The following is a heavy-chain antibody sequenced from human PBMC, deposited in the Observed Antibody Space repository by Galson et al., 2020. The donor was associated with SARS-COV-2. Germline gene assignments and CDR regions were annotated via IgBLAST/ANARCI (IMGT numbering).Heavy chain of an antibody. V-gene: IGHV2-70*11. CDR2: IDWGDDK. J-gene: IGHJ4*02. D-gene: IGHD6-19*01. CDR3: ARESSGWPDKFDY. CDR1: GFSLNTIAMC. Sequence: SGPTLVKPTQTLTLTCTFSGFSLNTIAMCVSWIRQPPGKALEWLERIDWGDDKDYNISLKTRLTISKDTSKNQVVLTMTNMDPLDTATYYCARESSGWPDKFDYWGQGILVTVSS.